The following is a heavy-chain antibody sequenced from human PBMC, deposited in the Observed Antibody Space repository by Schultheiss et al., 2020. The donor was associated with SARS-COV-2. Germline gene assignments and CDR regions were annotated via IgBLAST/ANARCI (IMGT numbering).Heavy chain of an antibody. Sequence: SQTLSLTCPVSGGSISSYYWSWFRQPPGKGLEWIGYIYYSGSTNYNPSLKSRVTISVDTSKNQFSLKLSSVTDADTAVYYCARGGYYDSSGYSPIDYWGQGTLVTVSS. CDR3: ARGGYYDSSGYSPIDY. V-gene: IGHV4-59*01. D-gene: IGHD3-22*01. CDR2: IYYSGST. J-gene: IGHJ4*02. CDR1: GGSISSYY.